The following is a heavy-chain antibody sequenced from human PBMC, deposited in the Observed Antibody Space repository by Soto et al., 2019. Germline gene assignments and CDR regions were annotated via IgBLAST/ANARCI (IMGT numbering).Heavy chain of an antibody. CDR1: GFTFSNYA. CDR2: ITYSGGTT. D-gene: IGHD3-10*01. Sequence: EVQLLESGGALVQPGGSLRLSCAASGFTFSNYAMSWVRQAPGKGLDWISTITYSGGTTHYADSVKGRFTVSRDNSKNTLYLQVNSLRADDTAVYYCARKYSYDSGTYLFYFDYWGQGTLVTVSS. J-gene: IGHJ4*02. V-gene: IGHV3-23*01. CDR3: ARKYSYDSGTYLFYFDY.